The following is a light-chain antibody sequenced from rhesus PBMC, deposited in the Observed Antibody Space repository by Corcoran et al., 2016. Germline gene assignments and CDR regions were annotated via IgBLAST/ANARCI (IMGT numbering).Light chain of an antibody. J-gene: IGKJ2*01. Sequence: DIQMTQSPSSLSASVGDRVTVTCRASQGLNKELSWYQQKPGKAPTLLIYAASRLQTGVSSRFSGTGCGTEYTLTLSGLQPEDFATYYCLQDYSTPYSFGQGPKVEIK. CDR3: LQDYSTPYS. V-gene: IGKV1-94*01. CDR1: QGLNKE. CDR2: AAS.